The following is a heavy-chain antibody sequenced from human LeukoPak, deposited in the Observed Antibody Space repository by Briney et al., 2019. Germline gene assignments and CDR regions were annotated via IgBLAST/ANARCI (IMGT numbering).Heavy chain of an antibody. D-gene: IGHD3-16*01. CDR2: ISYDGSNK. J-gene: IGHJ4*02. V-gene: IGHV3-30*18. CDR3: AKGGSSGKYFDY. CDR1: GFTFSSYG. Sequence: GGSLRLSCAASGFTFSSYGMHWVRQAPGKGLEWVAVISYDGSNKYYADSVKGRFTISRDSSKNTLYLQMNSLRAEDTAVYYCAKGGSSGKYFDYWGQGTLVTVSS.